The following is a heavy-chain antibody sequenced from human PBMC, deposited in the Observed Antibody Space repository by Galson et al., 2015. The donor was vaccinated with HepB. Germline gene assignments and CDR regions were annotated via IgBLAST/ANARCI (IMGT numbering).Heavy chain of an antibody. CDR3: AREWKEYDFWRRYYRTTFSRGMDV. Sequence: SVKVSCKASGYTFTSYGISWVRQAPGQGLEWMGWISAYNGNTNYAQKLQGRVTMTTDTSTSTAYMELRSLRSDDTAVYYCAREWKEYDFWRRYYRTTFSRGMDVCRQGTPVTVSS. D-gene: IGHD3-3*01. J-gene: IGHJ6*02. CDR1: GYTFTSYG. CDR2: ISAYNGNT. V-gene: IGHV1-18*04.